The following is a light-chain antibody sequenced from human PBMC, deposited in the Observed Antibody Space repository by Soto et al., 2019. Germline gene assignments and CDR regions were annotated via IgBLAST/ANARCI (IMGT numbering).Light chain of an antibody. CDR1: QDIRDR. CDR3: LQHITYPWT. CDR2: TAS. Sequence: DIQMTQSPSVMSASVGDTVTITCRASQDIRDRLAWRQQKPGEAPKRLVYTASSLQSGVPSRFSGSGFGTEFTLTISSLQPEDFATYYCLQHITYPWTIGQGTKVEIK. V-gene: IGKV1-17*03. J-gene: IGKJ1*01.